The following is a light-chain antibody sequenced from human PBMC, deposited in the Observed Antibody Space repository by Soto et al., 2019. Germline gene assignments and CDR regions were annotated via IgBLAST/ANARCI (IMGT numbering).Light chain of an antibody. J-gene: IGLJ1*01. V-gene: IGLV3-25*02. CDR2: KGS. CDR1: ALGKQY. CDR3: QSADSSGSYV. Sequence: SYELTQPPSVSVSPEQTARITCSGDALGKQYAYWYQQKPGQAPVLVIYKGSERPSGIPERFSGSSSGTTVTLTISGVQAEDEADYYCQSADSSGSYVFGTGTKVTVL.